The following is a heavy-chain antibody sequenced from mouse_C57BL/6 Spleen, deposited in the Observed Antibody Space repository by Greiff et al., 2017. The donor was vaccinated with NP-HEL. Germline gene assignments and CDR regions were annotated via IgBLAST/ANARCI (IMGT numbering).Heavy chain of an antibody. V-gene: IGHV5-9-1*02. D-gene: IGHD2-2*01. CDR3: TRDQGGYDEEGFAY. J-gene: IGHJ3*01. CDR1: GFTFSSYA. CDR2: ISSGGDYI. Sequence: EVKLVESGEGLVKPGGSLKLSCAASGFTFSSYAMSWVRQTPEKRLEWVAYISSGGDYIYYAGTVKGRFTISRDNARNTLYLQMSSLKSEDTAMYYCTRDQGGYDEEGFAYWGQGTLVTVSA.